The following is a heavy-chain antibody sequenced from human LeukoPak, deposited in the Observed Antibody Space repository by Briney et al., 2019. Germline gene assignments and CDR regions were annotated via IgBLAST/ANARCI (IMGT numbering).Heavy chain of an antibody. J-gene: IGHJ3*02. D-gene: IGHD2-15*01. CDR3: ARERIGDDAFDI. CDR2: ISSSGSTI. V-gene: IGHV3-48*03. CDR1: GFTFSSYE. Sequence: GGSLRLSCAASGFTFSSYEMNWVRQAPGKGLEWVSYISSSGSTIYYADSVKGRFTISRDSAKNSLYLQMNSLRAEDTAVYYCARERIGDDAFDIWGQGTMVTVSS.